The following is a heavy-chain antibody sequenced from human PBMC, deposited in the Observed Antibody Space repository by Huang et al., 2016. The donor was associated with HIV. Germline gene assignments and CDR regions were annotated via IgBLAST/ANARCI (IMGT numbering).Heavy chain of an antibody. J-gene: IGHJ4*03. CDR1: GVSFSDYE. V-gene: IGHV1-69*10. Sequence: QAQLVQSGAAVMKPGSSVRVSCKASGVSFSDYEFSWVRRAPGQGLDWIVGVHPRWGLTNDAPRLQGRGTISAYKSSNTVYLELTSLRSGDTAVYYCAREGQNWLGKPFGALAFWGQGTEVIVSS. D-gene: IGHD3-16*01. CDR3: AREGQNWLGKPFGALAF. CDR2: VHPRWGLT.